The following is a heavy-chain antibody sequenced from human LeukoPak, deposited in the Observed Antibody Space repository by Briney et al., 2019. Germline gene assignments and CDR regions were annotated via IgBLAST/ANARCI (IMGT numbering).Heavy chain of an antibody. CDR1: GFSLSTNGVG. CDR3: ALGSTEITSWDY. CDR2: IYWNDDK. V-gene: IGHV2-5*01. Sequence: SGPTLVNPTQTLTLTCTFSGFSLSTNGVGVGWIRQPPGKALEWLALIYWNDDKRYRPSLKSRLSITKDTSKNQVVLTMTKMDPVDTATYYCALGSTEITSWDYWGQGTLVTVSS. J-gene: IGHJ4*02. D-gene: IGHD4-23*01.